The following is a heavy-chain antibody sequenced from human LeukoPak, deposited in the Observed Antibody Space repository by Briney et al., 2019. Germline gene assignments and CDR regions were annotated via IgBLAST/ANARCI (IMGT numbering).Heavy chain of an antibody. Sequence: GGSLRLSCAASGFTFSGYYMSWVRQAPGKGLEWVANINQDGSGKYYVDSVKGRFTISRDNAKNSLYLQMNSLRAEDTALYYCVRGGYHSDTWGQGTMVTVSS. D-gene: IGHD3-22*01. CDR2: INQDGSGK. J-gene: IGHJ3*02. CDR3: VRGGYHSDT. V-gene: IGHV3-7*01. CDR1: GFTFSGYY.